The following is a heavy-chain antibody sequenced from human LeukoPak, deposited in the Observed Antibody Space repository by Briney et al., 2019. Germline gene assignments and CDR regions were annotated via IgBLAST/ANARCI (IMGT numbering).Heavy chain of an antibody. CDR2: ISGSGDRT. Sequence: GGSLRLSCAASGFTFRSYGMIWVRQAPGKGLEWVSGISGSGDRTYYEDSVKGRFTISRDNSKNTLYLQMNSLRAEDTAVYYCAKGSIVGATSYYYMDVWGKGTTVTISS. J-gene: IGHJ6*03. CDR3: AKGSIVGATSYYYMDV. D-gene: IGHD1-26*01. V-gene: IGHV3-23*01. CDR1: GFTFRSYG.